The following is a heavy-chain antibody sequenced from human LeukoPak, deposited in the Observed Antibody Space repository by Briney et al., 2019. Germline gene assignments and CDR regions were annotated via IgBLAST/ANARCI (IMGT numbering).Heavy chain of an antibody. Sequence: PSETLSLTCTVSGGSISSGGYYWSWIRQHPGKGLEWIGYICYSGSTYYNPSLKSRVTISVDTSKNQFSLKLSSVTAADTAVYYCARALNYYDSSGYLDYWGQGTLVTVSS. J-gene: IGHJ4*02. CDR3: ARALNYYDSSGYLDY. D-gene: IGHD3-22*01. CDR2: ICYSGST. CDR1: GGSISSGGYY. V-gene: IGHV4-31*03.